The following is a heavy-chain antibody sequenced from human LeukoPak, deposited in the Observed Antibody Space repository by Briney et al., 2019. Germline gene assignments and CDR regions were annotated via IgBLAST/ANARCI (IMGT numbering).Heavy chain of an antibody. CDR1: GGSISSSNW. J-gene: IGHJ6*02. V-gene: IGHV4-4*02. Sequence: PSETLSLTCAVSGGSISSSNWWSWVRQPPGKGLEWIGEIYHSGSTNYNPSLKSRVTISVDTSKNQFSLKLSSVTAADTAVYYCARANGEYKTTVTPWDYYYYYGMDVWGQGTTVTVSS. CDR2: IYHSGST. CDR3: ARANGEYKTTVTPWDYYYYYGMDV. D-gene: IGHD4-17*01.